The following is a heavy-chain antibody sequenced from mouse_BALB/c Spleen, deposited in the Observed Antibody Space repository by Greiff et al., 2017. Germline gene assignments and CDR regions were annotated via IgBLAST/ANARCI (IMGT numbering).Heavy chain of an antibody. CDR3: ARVEGGAMDY. V-gene: IGHV5-4*02. CDR2: ISDGGSYT. J-gene: IGHJ4*01. Sequence: EVQRVESGGGLVKPGGSLKLSCAASGFTFSSYAMYWVRQTPEKRLEWVATISDGGSYTYYPDSVKGRFTISRDNAKNNLYLQMSSLKSEDTAMYYCARVEGGAMDYGGQGTSVTVSS. CDR1: GFTFSSYA.